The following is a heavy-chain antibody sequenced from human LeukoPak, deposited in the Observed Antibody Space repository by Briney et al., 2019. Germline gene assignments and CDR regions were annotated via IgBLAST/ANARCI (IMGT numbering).Heavy chain of an antibody. Sequence: GGSLRLSCTASGFKFADAPMHWVRQSPGKGLEWIALITWDSTNTYYADSVKGRFTISRDNSKYTLYPQMNSLRAEDTAVYYCARDGDDTSGYFSPFDYWGQGTLVTVAS. D-gene: IGHD3-22*01. J-gene: IGHJ4*02. V-gene: IGHV3-30*03. CDR3: ARDGDDTSGYFSPFDY. CDR2: ITWDSTNT. CDR1: GFKFADAP.